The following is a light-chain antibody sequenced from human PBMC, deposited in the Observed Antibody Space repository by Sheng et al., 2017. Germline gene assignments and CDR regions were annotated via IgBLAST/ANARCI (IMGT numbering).Light chain of an antibody. CDR2: DVS. CDR3: SSYTSSSPYV. J-gene: IGLJ1*01. V-gene: IGLV2-14*03. Sequence: QSVLTQPASVSGSPGQSITISCTGTTYHFGGHDFVSWYQHLPGKSPKLIIYDVSNRPSGVSNRFSGSKSGNTASLTISGLQAEDEADYYCSSYTSSSPYVFGTGTKVTVL. CDR1: TYHFGGHDF.